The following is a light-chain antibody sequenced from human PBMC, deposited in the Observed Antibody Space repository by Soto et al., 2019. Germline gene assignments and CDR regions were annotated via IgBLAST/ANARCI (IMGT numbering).Light chain of an antibody. V-gene: IGKV1-8*01. J-gene: IGKJ2*01. CDR2: AAS. CDR1: QGISSY. CDR3: QQYYSYRYT. Sequence: AIRMTQSPSSFSASTGDRVTITCRASQGISSYLAWYQQKPGKAPKLLIYAASTVQSGVPSRFSGSGSGTDFTLTISCLQSEDFATYYCQQYYSYRYTFGQGTKLEIK.